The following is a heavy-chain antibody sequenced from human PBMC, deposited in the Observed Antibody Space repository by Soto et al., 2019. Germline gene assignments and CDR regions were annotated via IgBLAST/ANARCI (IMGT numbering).Heavy chain of an antibody. CDR1: GGSITSSY. CDR2: IYDTGISGYTPST. V-gene: IGHV4-59*01. Sequence: SETLSLTCTVSGGSITSSYWSWIRRPPGKGLEWIAYIYDTGISGYTPSTSYNPSLRSRITMSVDTSKSQFSLKWTSVTAADAALYYCARGEDAFFYYGLDVWGQGITVTVSS. CDR3: ARGEDAFFYYGLDV. J-gene: IGHJ6*02.